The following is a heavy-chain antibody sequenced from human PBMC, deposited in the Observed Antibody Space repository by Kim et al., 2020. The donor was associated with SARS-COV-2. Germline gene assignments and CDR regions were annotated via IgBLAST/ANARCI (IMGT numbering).Heavy chain of an antibody. CDR3: AGAFGDYGLDY. J-gene: IGHJ4*02. CDR2: IWYYGSSK. CDR1: GFIFSRYG. V-gene: IGHV3-33*01. D-gene: IGHD4-17*01. Sequence: GGSLRLSCAASGFIFSRYGMHWVRQAPGKGLEWVAVIWYYGSSKNYADSVKGRFTTSRDNSKNTLYLQMNSLRVEDTAVYYCAGAFGDYGLDYWGQGNLVTVSS.